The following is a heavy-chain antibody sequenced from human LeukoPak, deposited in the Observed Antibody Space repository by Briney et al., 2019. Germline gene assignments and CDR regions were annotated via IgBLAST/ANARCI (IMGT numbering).Heavy chain of an antibody. Sequence: GGSLKISCKGSGYSFTSYWIGWVRQMPGKGLEWMGIIYPGDSDTRYSPSFQGQVTISADKSISTAYLQWSSLKASGTAMYYCARHIVVVADAANYYSYYFMDVWGQGTTVTVSS. V-gene: IGHV5-51*01. CDR3: ARHIVVVADAANYYSYYFMDV. J-gene: IGHJ6*03. CDR2: IYPGDSDT. CDR1: GYSFTSYW. D-gene: IGHD2-2*01.